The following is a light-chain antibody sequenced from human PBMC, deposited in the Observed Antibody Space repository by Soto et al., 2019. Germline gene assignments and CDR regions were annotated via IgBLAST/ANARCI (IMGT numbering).Light chain of an antibody. CDR1: SSNIGAGYD. J-gene: IGLJ2*01. V-gene: IGLV1-40*01. CDR2: GSS. CDR3: QSNDSSLTGVV. Sequence: QSVLTQPPSVSGAPGQRITISCTGGSSNIGAGYDVHWYQQLPGSAPKLLIYGSSNQPSGVPDRFSGSKSGTSASLAITGLQPEDEADYYCQSNDSSLTGVVFGGGTQLTVL.